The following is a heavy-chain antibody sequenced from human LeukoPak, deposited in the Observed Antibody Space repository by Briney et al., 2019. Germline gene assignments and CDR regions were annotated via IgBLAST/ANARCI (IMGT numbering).Heavy chain of an antibody. Sequence: PSETLSLTCAVYGGSFSGDSWSWIRQPPGKGLEWIGEINHSGSTNYNPSLKGRVTISVDTSKNQFSLKLSSVTAADTAVYYCARPVYARYYYDFWGQGTLVTVSS. CDR3: ARPVYARYYYDF. CDR1: GGSFSGDS. D-gene: IGHD2-8*01. J-gene: IGHJ4*02. CDR2: INHSGST. V-gene: IGHV4-34*01.